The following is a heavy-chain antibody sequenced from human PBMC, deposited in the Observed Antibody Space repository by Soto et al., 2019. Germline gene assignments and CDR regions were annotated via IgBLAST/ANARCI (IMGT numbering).Heavy chain of an antibody. CDR1: GGSFSGYY. J-gene: IGHJ4*02. Sequence: KTSETLSLTCAVYGGSFSGYYWSWIRQPPGKGLEWIGEINHSGSTNYNPSLKSRVTISVDTSKNQFSLKLSSVTAADTAVYYCAREWLRSTLDYWGQGTLVTVSS. CDR2: INHSGST. D-gene: IGHD5-12*01. CDR3: AREWLRSTLDY. V-gene: IGHV4-34*01.